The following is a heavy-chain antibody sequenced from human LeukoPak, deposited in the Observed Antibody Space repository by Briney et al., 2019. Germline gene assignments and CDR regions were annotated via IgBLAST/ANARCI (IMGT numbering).Heavy chain of an antibody. V-gene: IGHV1-46*01. CDR2: LNPSGGSS. Sequence: ASVKVYCKASGYTVTSYYMHWVRQAPGQGLEWMGILNPSGGSSSYAQKFQGRATLTRATSTSTVYMELSSLRSEDTAVYYCAKIGELDYWGQGTLVTVSS. CDR1: GYTVTSYY. CDR3: AKIGELDY. J-gene: IGHJ4*02. D-gene: IGHD1-26*01.